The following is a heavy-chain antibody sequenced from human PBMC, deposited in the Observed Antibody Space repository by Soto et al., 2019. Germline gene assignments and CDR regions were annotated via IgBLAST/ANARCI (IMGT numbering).Heavy chain of an antibody. J-gene: IGHJ6*02. D-gene: IGHD1-26*01. CDR3: ARVSGSYYYGMDV. V-gene: IGHV4-4*02. CDR1: GGSISSSNW. Sequence: QVQLQESGPGLVKPSGTLSLTCAVSGGSISSSNWWSWVRQPPGKGLEWIGEIYHSGSTNYNPSLKSRVTISADKSKAQFSLKLRPVTPEDTAVYYCARVSGSYYYGMDVRGQGTTVTVSS. CDR2: IYHSGST.